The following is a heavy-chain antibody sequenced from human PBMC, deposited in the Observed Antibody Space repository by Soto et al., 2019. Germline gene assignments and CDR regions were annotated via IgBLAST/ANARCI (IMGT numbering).Heavy chain of an antibody. CDR2: ISGSGGST. CDR1: GFTFSSYA. D-gene: IGHD3-9*01. CDR3: AKGSSDFDWLFPSYYYYGMDV. Sequence: PGGSLRLSCAASGFTFSSYAMSWVRQAPGKGLEWVSAISGSGGSTYYADSVKGRFTISRDNSKNTLYLQMNSLRAEDTAVYYCAKGSSDFDWLFPSYYYYGMDVWGQGTTVTVSS. J-gene: IGHJ6*02. V-gene: IGHV3-23*01.